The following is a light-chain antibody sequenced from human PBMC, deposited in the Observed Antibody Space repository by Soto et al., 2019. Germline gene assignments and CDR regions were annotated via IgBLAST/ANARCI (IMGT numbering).Light chain of an antibody. Sequence: IMLTQSPGTLSLSPPGRVCLXSRTSQRVYSSYLAWYQQRPGQAPRLLFYDASIRATGIPDRFSGSGSGTDFSLTISRLEPEDFAVYYCHQYASSPWTFGQGTKVDIK. CDR1: QRVYSSY. J-gene: IGKJ1*01. CDR2: DAS. V-gene: IGKV3-20*01. CDR3: HQYASSPWT.